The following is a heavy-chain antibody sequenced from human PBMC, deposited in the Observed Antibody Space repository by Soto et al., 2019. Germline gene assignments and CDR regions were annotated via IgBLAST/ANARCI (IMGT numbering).Heavy chain of an antibody. V-gene: IGHV4-34*01. CDR3: ARTPTFVVGHRGWFDP. CDR1: GGSFSGYY. J-gene: IGHJ5*02. D-gene: IGHD2-15*01. Sequence: QVQLRQWGAGLLKPSETLYLTCAVYGGSFSGYYWSWIRQPPGKGLEWIGEINHSGSTNYNPSLKSRVTISVDTSKNQFSLKLSSVTAADTAVYYCARTPTFVVGHRGWFDPWGQGTLVTVSS. CDR2: INHSGST.